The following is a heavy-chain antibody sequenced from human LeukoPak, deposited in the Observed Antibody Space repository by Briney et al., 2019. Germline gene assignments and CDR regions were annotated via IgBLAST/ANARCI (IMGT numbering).Heavy chain of an antibody. D-gene: IGHD3-3*01. CDR2: IPYDGSNK. CDR1: RFTFSSYG. Sequence: GGSLRLSCAASRFTFSSYGMHWVRQAPGKGLEWVAFIPYDGSNKYYSDSVKGRFTISRDNSKNTLYLQMSSLRVEDTALYYCAKYAMRETFFGDYWGQGTLVTVSS. V-gene: IGHV3-30*02. CDR3: AKYAMRETFFGDY. J-gene: IGHJ4*02.